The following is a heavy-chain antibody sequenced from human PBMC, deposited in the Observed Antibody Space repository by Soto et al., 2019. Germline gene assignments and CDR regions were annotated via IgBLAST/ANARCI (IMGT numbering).Heavy chain of an antibody. CDR1: GFTFSSYA. D-gene: IGHD6-6*01. J-gene: IGHJ4*02. V-gene: IGHV3-23*01. Sequence: LRLSCAASGFTFSSYAMSWVRQAPGKGLEWVSAISGSGGSTYYADSVKGRFTISRDNSKNTLYLQMNSLRAEDTAVYYCAKDSEYSSSSHFDYWGQGTLLTVSS. CDR2: ISGSGGST. CDR3: AKDSEYSSSSHFDY.